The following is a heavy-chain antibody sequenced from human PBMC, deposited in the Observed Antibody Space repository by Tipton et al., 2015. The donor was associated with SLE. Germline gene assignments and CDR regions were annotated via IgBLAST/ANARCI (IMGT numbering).Heavy chain of an antibody. Sequence: SLRLSCAASGFTVSSNYMSWVRQAPGKGPVWVSVIYSGGRTYYADSVKGRFTISRDNSKNTLYLQMNSLRAEDTAVYYCARAEDCSGGSCYSIHAAFDIWGQGTMVPVSS. CDR3: ARAEDCSGGSCYSIHAAFDI. D-gene: IGHD2-15*01. V-gene: IGHV3-53*05. J-gene: IGHJ3*02. CDR2: IYSGGRT. CDR1: GFTVSSNY.